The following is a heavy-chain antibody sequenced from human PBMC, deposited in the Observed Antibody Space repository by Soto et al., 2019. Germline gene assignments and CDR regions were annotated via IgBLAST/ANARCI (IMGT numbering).Heavy chain of an antibody. CDR2: IYYSGSS. CDR1: AGTLSRQAYY. V-gene: IGHV4-31*03. D-gene: IGHD5-12*01. CDR3: ARAPITVPTMSNWFDY. J-gene: IGHJ5*01. Sequence: PPETLPHTNTVSAGTLSRQAYYLCCIRQHTRKGLEWIGYIYYSGSSYYNPSLKSRVTISVDTSKNQFSLKLSSVTAADTAVYYCARAPITVPTMSNWFDYWGQVSLVIV.